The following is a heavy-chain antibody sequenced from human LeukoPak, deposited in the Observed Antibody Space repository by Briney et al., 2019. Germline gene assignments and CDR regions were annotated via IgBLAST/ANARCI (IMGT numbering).Heavy chain of an antibody. D-gene: IGHD3-22*01. CDR3: ARGNPYYYDSSGYYYLTY. J-gene: IGHJ4*02. Sequence: SETLSLTCAVYGGSFSGYYWSWIRQPPGKGLEWIGEINHSGSTNYNPSLKSRVTISVDTSKNQFPLKLSSVTAADTAVYYCARGNPYYYDSSGYYYLTYWGQGTLVTVSS. V-gene: IGHV4-34*01. CDR2: INHSGST. CDR1: GGSFSGYY.